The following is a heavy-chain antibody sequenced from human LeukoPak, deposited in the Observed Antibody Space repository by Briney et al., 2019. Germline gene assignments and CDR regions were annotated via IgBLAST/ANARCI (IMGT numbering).Heavy chain of an antibody. CDR1: GDSISSGGYS. Sequence: PSETLSLTCTVSGDSISSGGYSWAWIRQLPGRGLEWIACIYYIGTTYYNPSLKTRVTISMDASKNQFSLKLSSVTAADTAVYYCARRVGYCSSTSCPDYWGQGTLVTISS. CDR3: ARRVGYCSSTSCPDY. CDR2: IYYIGTT. D-gene: IGHD2-2*01. V-gene: IGHV4-30-4*08. J-gene: IGHJ4*02.